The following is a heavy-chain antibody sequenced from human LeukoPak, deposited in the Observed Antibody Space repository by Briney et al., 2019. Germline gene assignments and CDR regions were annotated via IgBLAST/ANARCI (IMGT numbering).Heavy chain of an antibody. CDR1: GGSISSYY. V-gene: IGHV4-4*07. J-gene: IGHJ6*03. CDR3: ARDGYYDSSGYYYRGGDYYYYYMDV. CDR2: IYTSGST. Sequence: SETLSLTCTVSGGSISSYYWSWIRRPAGKGLEWIGRIYTSGSTNYNPSLKSRVTMSVDTSKNQFSLKLSSVTAADTAVYYCARDGYYDSSGYYYRGGDYYYYYMDVWGKGTTVTISS. D-gene: IGHD3-22*01.